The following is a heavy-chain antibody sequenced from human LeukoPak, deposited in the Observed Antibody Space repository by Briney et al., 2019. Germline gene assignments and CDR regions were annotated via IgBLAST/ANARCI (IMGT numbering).Heavy chain of an antibody. Sequence: GESLKISCKGSGYSFTSYWIGWVRQMPGKGLEWMGIIYPGDSDTRYSPSFQGQVTISADKSISTAYLQWSSLKASDTAMYYCARQSQDCSSTSCYSTPTSIDYWGQGTLVTVSS. CDR3: ARQSQDCSSTSCYSTPTSIDY. D-gene: IGHD2-2*01. CDR2: IYPGDSDT. V-gene: IGHV5-51*01. CDR1: GYSFTSYW. J-gene: IGHJ4*02.